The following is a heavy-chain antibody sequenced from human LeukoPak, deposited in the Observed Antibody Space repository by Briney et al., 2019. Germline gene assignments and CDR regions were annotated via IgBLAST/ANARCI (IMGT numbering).Heavy chain of an antibody. D-gene: IGHD2-2*01. CDR2: IYPGDSDT. CDR1: GYSFTSYW. Sequence: GESLKISCKGSGYSFTSYWIGWVRQMPGKGLEWMGIIYPGDSDTRYSPSFQGQVTISADKSISTAYLQWSSLEASDTAMYYCAGSGTSRSYYFDYWGQGTLVTVSS. CDR3: AGSGTSRSYYFDY. V-gene: IGHV5-51*01. J-gene: IGHJ4*02.